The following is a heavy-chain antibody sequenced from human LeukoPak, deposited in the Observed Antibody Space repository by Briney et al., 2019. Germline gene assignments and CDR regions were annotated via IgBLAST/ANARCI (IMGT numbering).Heavy chain of an antibody. CDR1: GYTFNSYA. CDR3: ARARGVTTDAFDI. V-gene: IGHV1-3*01. Sequence: ASVKVSCKASGYTFNSYAFHWVRQAPGQRLEWMGWINAGNGNTKYSQKFQGRVTITRDTFASTAYMELSSLRSEDTAVYYCARARGVTTDAFDIWGQGTMVTVSS. J-gene: IGHJ3*02. CDR2: INAGNGNT. D-gene: IGHD4-17*01.